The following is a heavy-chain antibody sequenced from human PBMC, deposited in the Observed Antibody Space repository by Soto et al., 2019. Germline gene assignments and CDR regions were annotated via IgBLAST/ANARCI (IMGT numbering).Heavy chain of an antibody. CDR1: GGSFSGYY. CDR3: ARGPNNYYGSGSYYKYYYYYYMDV. D-gene: IGHD3-10*01. CDR2: INHSGST. J-gene: IGHJ6*03. V-gene: IGHV4-34*01. Sequence: SETLSLTCAVYGGSFSGYYWSWIRQPPGKGLEWIGEINHSGSTNYNPSLKSRVTISVDTSKNQFSLKLSSVTAADTAVYYCARGPNNYYGSGSYYKYYYYYYMDVWGKGTTVTVSS.